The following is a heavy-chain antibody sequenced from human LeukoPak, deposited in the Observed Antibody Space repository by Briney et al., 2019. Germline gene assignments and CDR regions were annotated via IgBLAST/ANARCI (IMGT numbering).Heavy chain of an antibody. V-gene: IGHV3-48*04. CDR3: ARSSSKLYYYYGMDV. J-gene: IGHJ6*02. Sequence: GGSLRLSCAASGFTFSSYSMNWVRQARGKGREWGSYISSSSTTIYYVDSVKGRFTISRDNAKTSLYLQMNSLRAEDTAVYYCARSSSKLYYYYGMDVWGQGTTVTVSS. CDR2: ISSSSTTI. CDR1: GFTFSSYS.